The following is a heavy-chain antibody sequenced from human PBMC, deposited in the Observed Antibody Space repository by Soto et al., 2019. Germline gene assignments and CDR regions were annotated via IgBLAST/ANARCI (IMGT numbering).Heavy chain of an antibody. CDR3: ARARIYDYYYYYGMEV. J-gene: IGHJ6*02. CDR1: GYTFTGYY. Sequence: GASVKVSCKASGYTFTGYYMHWVRQAPGQGLEWMGWINPNSGGTNYAQKFQGWVTMTRDTSISTAYMELSRLRSDDTAVYYCARARIYDYYYYYGMEVWGQGTTVTVSS. V-gene: IGHV1-2*04. CDR2: INPNSGGT. D-gene: IGHD3-16*01.